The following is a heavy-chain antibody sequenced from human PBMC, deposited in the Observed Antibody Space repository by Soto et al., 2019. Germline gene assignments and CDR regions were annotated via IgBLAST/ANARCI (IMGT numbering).Heavy chain of an antibody. CDR2: MSYSRST. J-gene: IGHJ4*02. V-gene: IGHV4-39*01. D-gene: IGHD7-27*01. CDR3: ARHLRPATWGGGYLCY. Sequence: QLQLQESGPGLVKPSETLSLTCSVSGGSISSNNFYWGWIRQPPGTGLEWIASMSYSRSTYYNPSLSCSDTLSVDTPKDEFALRLSPVTAADTAVYYCARHLRPATWGGGYLCYWCQGPLVTVSS. CDR1: GGSISSNNFY.